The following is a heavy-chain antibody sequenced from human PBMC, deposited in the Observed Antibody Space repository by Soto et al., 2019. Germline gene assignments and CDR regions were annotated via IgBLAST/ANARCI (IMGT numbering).Heavy chain of an antibody. CDR2: IYHSGST. D-gene: IGHD3-22*01. CDR1: GGSISSGGYS. J-gene: IGHJ4*02. CDR3: ARFGRYYYDSSADFWYFDY. Sequence: QLQLQESGSGLVKPSQTLSLTCAVSGGSISSGGYSWSWIRQPPGKGLEWIGYIYHSGSTYYNPSLKSRVTISVDRSKNQFSLKLSSVTAADTAVYYCARFGRYYYDSSADFWYFDYWGQGTLVTVSS. V-gene: IGHV4-30-2*01.